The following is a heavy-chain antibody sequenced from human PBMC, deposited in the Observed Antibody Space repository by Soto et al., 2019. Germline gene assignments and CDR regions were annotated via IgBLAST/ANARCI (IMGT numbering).Heavy chain of an antibody. V-gene: IGHV3-23*01. Sequence: LRLSCAASGFTFSSYAMSWVRQAPGKGLEWVSAISGSGVSTYYADSVKGRFTISRDNSNNILNLQMSSLRAEGTAVYYCAKTGSTTYPLKNWFDPWGQGTVVTVSS. CDR3: AKTGSTTYPLKNWFDP. J-gene: IGHJ5*02. CDR1: GFTFSSYA. CDR2: ISGSGVST. D-gene: IGHD2-15*01.